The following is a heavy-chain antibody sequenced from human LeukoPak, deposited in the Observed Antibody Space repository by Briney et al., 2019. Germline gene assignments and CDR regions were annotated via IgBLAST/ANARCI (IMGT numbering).Heavy chain of an antibody. CDR2: ISSSSSYI. J-gene: IGHJ3*02. CDR3: AREIGSTPGGYAFDI. D-gene: IGHD2-2*01. Sequence: GGSLRLSCAASGFTFSSYSMNWVRQAPGKGLEWVSSISSSSSYIYYADSVKGRSTISRDNAKNSLYLQMNSLRAEDTAVYYCAREIGSTPGGYAFDIWGQGTMVTVSS. V-gene: IGHV3-21*01. CDR1: GFTFSSYS.